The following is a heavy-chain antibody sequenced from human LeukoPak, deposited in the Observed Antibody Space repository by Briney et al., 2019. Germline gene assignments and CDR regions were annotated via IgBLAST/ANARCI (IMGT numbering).Heavy chain of an antibody. J-gene: IGHJ5*02. V-gene: IGHV3-53*01. Sequence: GGSLRLSCAASGFTVSSNYMSWVRQAPGKGLEWVSVIYSSGNTYYADSVKGRFTISRDNSKNTLYLQMNSLRAEDTAMYYCARGARRICSSTSCPFDPWGQGTLVTVSS. CDR3: ARGARRICSSTSCPFDP. CDR1: GFTVSSNY. CDR2: IYSSGNT. D-gene: IGHD2-2*01.